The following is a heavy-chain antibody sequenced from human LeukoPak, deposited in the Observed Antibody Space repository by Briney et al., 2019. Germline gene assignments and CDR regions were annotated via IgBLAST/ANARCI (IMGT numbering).Heavy chain of an antibody. D-gene: IGHD3-22*01. CDR2: ISSSSSYI. J-gene: IGHJ4*02. CDR3: ARDPQGGYYDSSGPRGSDY. Sequence: GGSLRLSCAASGFSFSTYNMNWVRQAPGKGLEWVSSISSSSSYIYYADSVKGRFTISRDNAKNSLYMQMNSLRAEDTAVYYCARDPQGGYYDSSGPRGSDYWGQGTLVTVSS. CDR1: GFSFSTYN. V-gene: IGHV3-21*01.